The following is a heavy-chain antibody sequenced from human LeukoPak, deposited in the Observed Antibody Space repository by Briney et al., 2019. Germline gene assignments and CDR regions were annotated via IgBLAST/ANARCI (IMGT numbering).Heavy chain of an antibody. D-gene: IGHD5-18*01. V-gene: IGHV3-30*18. Sequence: GGSLRLSCAASGFTFSSYGMHWVRQAPGKGLEWVAVISYDGSNKYYADSVKGRFTISRDNAKNSLYLQMNSLRAEDTALYYCAKSGYSYGRYFDYWGQGTLVTVSS. CDR2: ISYDGSNK. CDR1: GFTFSSYG. J-gene: IGHJ4*02. CDR3: AKSGYSYGRYFDY.